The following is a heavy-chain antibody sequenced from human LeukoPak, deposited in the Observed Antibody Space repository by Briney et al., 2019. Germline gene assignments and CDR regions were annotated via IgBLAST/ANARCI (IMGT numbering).Heavy chain of an antibody. Sequence: PGGCLRLSCAASGFTFGSYMMTWVRQSPGKGLEWVSGITGSGGGTYYADSVKGRFTISRVNSMSTLYLQMNSLRAEDTAVYFFAKDSGKWDFPYFDFWGQGTLGIASS. J-gene: IGHJ4*02. V-gene: IGHV3-23*01. D-gene: IGHD3-10*01. CDR1: GFTFGSYM. CDR3: AKDSGKWDFPYFDF. CDR2: ITGSGGGT.